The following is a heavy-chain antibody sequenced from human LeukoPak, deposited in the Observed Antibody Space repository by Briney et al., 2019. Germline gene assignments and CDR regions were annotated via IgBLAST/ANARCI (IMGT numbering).Heavy chain of an antibody. CDR2: IIGSGGST. CDR3: AKNEETGIQLWLLGYFDY. V-gene: IGHV3-23*01. CDR1: GVTFSSYA. Sequence: PGGSLRLSCAASGVTFSSYAMSWVRHAPGGGREWVSAIIGSGGSTFYAGSVKGRFTISRDNSKNPLYLQMNSLRAEDPAVYYCAKNEETGIQLWLLGYFDYWGQGTLVTVSS. J-gene: IGHJ4*02. D-gene: IGHD5-18*01.